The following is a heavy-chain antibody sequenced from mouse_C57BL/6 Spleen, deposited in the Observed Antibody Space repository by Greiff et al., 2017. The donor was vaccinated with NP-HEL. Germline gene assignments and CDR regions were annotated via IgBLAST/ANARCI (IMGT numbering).Heavy chain of an antibody. Sequence: EVKLEESGGGLVQPGGSMKLSCVASGFTFSNYWMNWVRQSPEKGLEWVAQIRLKSDNYATHYAESVKGRFTISRDDSKSSVYLQMNNLRAEDTGIYYCALLLRSYWYFDVWGTGTTVTVSS. CDR3: ALLLRSYWYFDV. CDR2: IRLKSDNYAT. D-gene: IGHD1-1*01. V-gene: IGHV6-3*01. CDR1: GFTFSNYW. J-gene: IGHJ1*03.